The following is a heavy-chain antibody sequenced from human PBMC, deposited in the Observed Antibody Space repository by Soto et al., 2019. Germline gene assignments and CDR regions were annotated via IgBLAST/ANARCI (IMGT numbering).Heavy chain of an antibody. J-gene: IGHJ6*02. CDR3: AKDGEGYYDFWSGYYTRYYYYGMDV. V-gene: IGHV3-30*18. D-gene: IGHD3-3*01. CDR1: GFTFSSYG. Sequence: QVQLVESGGGVVQPGRSLRLSCAASGFTFSSYGMHWVRQAPGKGLEWVAVISYDGSNKYYADSVKGRFTISRDNSKNTLHLQMNSLRAEDTAVYYCAKDGEGYYDFWSGYYTRYYYYGMDVWGQGTTVTVSS. CDR2: ISYDGSNK.